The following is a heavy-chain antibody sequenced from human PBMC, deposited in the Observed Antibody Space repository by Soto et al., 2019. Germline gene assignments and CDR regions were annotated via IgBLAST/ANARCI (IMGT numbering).Heavy chain of an antibody. D-gene: IGHD3-9*01. V-gene: IGHV4-34*01. Sequence: QVQLQQWGAGPLRPLETLSLTCGVSGGSFSGYYWAWIRQSPGKGLEWIGEINDRGSINYNPSLKSRVSISVDTSKKHYSLNLRSVTAADTAVYSCARESHDILTGPPWVWYFDLWGRGTLVTVSS. CDR2: INDRGSI. CDR3: ARESHDILTGPPWVWYFDL. CDR1: GGSFSGYY. J-gene: IGHJ2*01.